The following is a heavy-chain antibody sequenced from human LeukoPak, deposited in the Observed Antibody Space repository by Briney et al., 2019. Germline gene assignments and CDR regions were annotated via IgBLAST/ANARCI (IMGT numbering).Heavy chain of an antibody. J-gene: IGHJ4*02. CDR3: ARGPSGYHNT. D-gene: IGHD5-12*01. V-gene: IGHV3-30*02. Sequence: GGSLRLSCAASGFTFSSYGMHWVRQAPGKGLEWVSFIRYDGSDKYYADSVRGRFTISRDNSKNTLYLQMNSLRAEDTAVYYCARGPSGYHNTGGQGTLVTVSS. CDR1: GFTFSSYG. CDR2: IRYDGSDK.